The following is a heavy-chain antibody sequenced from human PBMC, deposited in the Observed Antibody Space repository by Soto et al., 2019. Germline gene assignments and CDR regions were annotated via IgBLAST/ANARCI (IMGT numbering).Heavy chain of an antibody. J-gene: IGHJ5*01. CDR3: ARASYSDNSGHDS. V-gene: IGHV4-31*03. CDR2: IYFNGAT. CDR1: GASIRSDSYY. Sequence: SSETLSLTCTVSGASIRSDSYYWSWIRQHPGKGLEWIGYIYFNGATYHNPSLKSRLSISIDTSKNRFSLKLSSVTAADTAVYYCARASYSDNSGHDSWGQGTLVTVSS. D-gene: IGHD3-22*01.